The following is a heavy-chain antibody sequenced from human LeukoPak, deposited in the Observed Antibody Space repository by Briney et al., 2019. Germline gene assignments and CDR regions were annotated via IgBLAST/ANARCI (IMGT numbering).Heavy chain of an antibody. V-gene: IGHV1-18*01. Sequence: ASVKVSCKASGYTFTSYGISWVRQAPAQGLEWMGWISAYNGNTNYAQKLQGRVTMTEDTSTDTAYMELSSLRSEDTAVYYCATATYLRYYYYGMDVWGQGTTVTVSS. J-gene: IGHJ6*02. D-gene: IGHD1-26*01. CDR2: ISAYNGNT. CDR1: GYTFTSYG. CDR3: ATATYLRYYYYGMDV.